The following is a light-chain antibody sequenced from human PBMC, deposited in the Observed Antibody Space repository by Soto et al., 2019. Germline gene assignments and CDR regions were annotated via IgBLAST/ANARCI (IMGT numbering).Light chain of an antibody. J-gene: IGKJ1*01. CDR2: KAS. CDR1: QTISDW. CDR3: LQYETYWT. Sequence: DIQMTQSPSTLSASIGDRVTITCRASQTISDWLAWHQQQPGKAPKLLIYKASSLESGVPSRFSGSGSGTEFTLTISSLQPDDFATYYCLQYETYWTFGQGTKVEIK. V-gene: IGKV1-5*03.